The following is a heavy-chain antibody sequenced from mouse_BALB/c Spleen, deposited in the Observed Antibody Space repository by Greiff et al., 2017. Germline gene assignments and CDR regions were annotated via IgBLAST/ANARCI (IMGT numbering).Heavy chain of an antibody. CDR1: GYSFTGYF. Sequence: VQLKESGPELVKPGASVKISCKASGYSFTGYFMNWVKQSHGKSLEWIGRINPYNGDTFYNQKFKGKATLTVDKSSSTAHMELLSLTSEDSAVYYCGKAAFITTATGYFDVWGAGTTVTVSS. J-gene: IGHJ1*01. V-gene: IGHV1-37*01. CDR2: INPYNGDT. CDR3: GKAAFITTATGYFDV. D-gene: IGHD1-2*01.